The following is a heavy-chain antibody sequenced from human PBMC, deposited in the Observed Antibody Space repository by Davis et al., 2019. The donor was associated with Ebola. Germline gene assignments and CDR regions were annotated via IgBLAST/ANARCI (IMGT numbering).Heavy chain of an antibody. Sequence: GESLKISCAVSGFTFRNYAMNWVRQAPGKGLEWVSAISTSGSSTYYADSVKGRFTISRDNSKNTLYLQMNGLRVEDTAIYYYAKDTSNIWFDIWGQGTNVTVSS. CDR2: ISTSGSST. V-gene: IGHV3-23*01. D-gene: IGHD1-26*01. CDR3: AKDTSNIWFDI. CDR1: GFTFRNYA. J-gene: IGHJ3*02.